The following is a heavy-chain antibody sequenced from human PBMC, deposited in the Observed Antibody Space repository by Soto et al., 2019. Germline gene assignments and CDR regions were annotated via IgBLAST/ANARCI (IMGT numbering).Heavy chain of an antibody. CDR1: GFTFSSYA. Sequence: GGSLRLSCAASGFTFSSYAMSWVRQAPGKGLEWVSAISGSGGSTYYADSVKGRFTISRDNSKNTLYLQMNSLRAEDTAVYYCAKDLYPLDGPYYYYGMDVWGQGTTVTLSS. CDR2: ISGSGGST. CDR3: AKDLYPLDGPYYYYGMDV. V-gene: IGHV3-23*01. D-gene: IGHD1-1*01. J-gene: IGHJ6*02.